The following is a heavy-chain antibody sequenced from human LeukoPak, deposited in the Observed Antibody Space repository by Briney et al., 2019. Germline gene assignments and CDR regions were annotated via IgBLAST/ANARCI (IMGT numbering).Heavy chain of an antibody. Sequence: SETLSLTCTVSGGSISSYYWSWIRQPPGKGLEWIGEINHSGSTNYNPSLKSRVTISVDTSKNQFSLKLSSVTAADTAVYYCARGKGVKDWFDPWGQGTLVTVSS. V-gene: IGHV4-34*01. D-gene: IGHD2-8*01. J-gene: IGHJ5*02. CDR2: INHSGST. CDR1: GGSISSYY. CDR3: ARGKGVKDWFDP.